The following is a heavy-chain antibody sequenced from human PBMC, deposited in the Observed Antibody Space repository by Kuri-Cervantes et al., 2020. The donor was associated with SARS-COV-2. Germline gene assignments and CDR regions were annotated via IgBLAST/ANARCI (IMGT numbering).Heavy chain of an antibody. CDR2: IYHSGST. J-gene: IGHJ4*02. Sequence: SQTLSLTCAVSGYSISSGYYWGWIRHPPGKGLEWIGSIYHSGSTYYNPSLKSRVTISVDTSKNQFSLKLSSVTAADTAVYYCARARSIAVAVDYWGQGTLVTVSS. V-gene: IGHV4-38-2*01. CDR1: GYSISSGYY. CDR3: ARARSIAVAVDY. D-gene: IGHD6-19*01.